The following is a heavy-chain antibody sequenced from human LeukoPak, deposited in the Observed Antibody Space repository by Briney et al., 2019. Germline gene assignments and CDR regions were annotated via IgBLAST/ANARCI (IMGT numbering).Heavy chain of an antibody. CDR1: GGSISSDY. Sequence: PSETLSLTCTVSGGSISSDYWSWIRQPPGKGLEWIGYLSLGEVAFYNPSLESRLTTSADTSKNQFSLNLTSVTAADTAMYYCVRVSTASGGAFDVWGQGTMVTVSS. CDR3: VRVSTASGGAFDV. J-gene: IGHJ3*01. CDR2: LSLGEVA. V-gene: IGHV4-59*13. D-gene: IGHD2-21*02.